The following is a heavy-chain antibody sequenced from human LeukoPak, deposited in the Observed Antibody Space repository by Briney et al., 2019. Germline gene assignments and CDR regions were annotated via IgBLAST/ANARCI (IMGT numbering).Heavy chain of an antibody. D-gene: IGHD1-26*01. CDR2: INAGNGNT. J-gene: IGHJ6*02. CDR1: GYTFTSYA. Sequence: GASAKVSCKASGYTFTSYAMHWVRQAPGQRLEWMGWINAGNGNTKYSQKFQGRVTITRDTSASTAYMELSSLRSEDTAVYYCARDRGWVGATGYYYYGMDVWGQGTTVTVSS. V-gene: IGHV1-3*01. CDR3: ARDRGWVGATGYYYYGMDV.